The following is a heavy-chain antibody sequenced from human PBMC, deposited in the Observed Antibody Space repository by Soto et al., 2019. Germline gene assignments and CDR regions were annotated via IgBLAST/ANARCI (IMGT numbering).Heavy chain of an antibody. Sequence: ASVKVSCKASGYTFTSYDINWVQQATGQGLEWMGWMNPNSGNTGYAHKLQGRVTMTTDTSTSTAYMELRGLRSDDTAVYYCAADSSGSTADYYYYFGMDVWGQGTTVTVSS. CDR1: GYTFTSYD. CDR2: MNPNSGNT. CDR3: AADSSGSTADYYYYFGMDV. D-gene: IGHD3-22*01. V-gene: IGHV1-8*01. J-gene: IGHJ6*02.